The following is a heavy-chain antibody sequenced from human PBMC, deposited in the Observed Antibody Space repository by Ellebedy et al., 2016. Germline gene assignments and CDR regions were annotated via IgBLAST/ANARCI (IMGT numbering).Heavy chain of an antibody. V-gene: IGHV4-61*08. CDR3: ARHLGQWLAPRDAFDI. J-gene: IGHJ3*02. CDR1: GGSISSGGYY. Sequence: SETLSLTXTVSGGSISSGGYYWSWIRQHPGKGLEWIGYIYYSGSTNYNPSLKSRVTISVDTSKNQFSLKLSSVTAADTAVYYCARHLGQWLAPRDAFDIWGQGTMVTVSS. CDR2: IYYSGST. D-gene: IGHD6-19*01.